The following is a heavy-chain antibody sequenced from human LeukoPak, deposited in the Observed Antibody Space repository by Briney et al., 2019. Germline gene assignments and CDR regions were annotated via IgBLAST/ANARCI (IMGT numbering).Heavy chain of an antibody. CDR2: IYSAGST. CDR3: ARDHRYYYHSSGRDDY. J-gene: IGHJ4*02. CDR1: GFTVSSNY. Sequence: GGSLRLSCAASGFTVSSNYMSWVRQAPGKGLEWVSVIYSAGSTFYADSVRGRFTISRDNSKNTVYLQMNSLRVEDTAVYYCARDHRYYYHSSGRDDYWGQGTLVTVSS. V-gene: IGHV3-66*01. D-gene: IGHD3-22*01.